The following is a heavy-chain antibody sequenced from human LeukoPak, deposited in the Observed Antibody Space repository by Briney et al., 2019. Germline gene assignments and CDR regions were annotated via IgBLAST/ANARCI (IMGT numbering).Heavy chain of an antibody. CDR2: TYYRSKWFY. CDR3: ARAGSGHYTY. Sequence: SQTLSLTCVISGDSVSANSVTWHWIRQSPWRGLEWLGRTYYRSKWFYDFAPSVRSRITINADTSKNQFSLHLNSVTPEDTAVYYCARAGSGHYTYWGQGTLVTVSS. J-gene: IGHJ4*02. D-gene: IGHD3-10*01. V-gene: IGHV6-1*01. CDR1: GDSVSANSVT.